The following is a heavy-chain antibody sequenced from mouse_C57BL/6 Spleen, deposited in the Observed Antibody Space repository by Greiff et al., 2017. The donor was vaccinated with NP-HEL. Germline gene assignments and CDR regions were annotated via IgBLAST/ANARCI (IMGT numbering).Heavy chain of an antibody. CDR3: ARQNDYCSSDAMDY. Sequence: EVQLQQSGAELVKPGASVKLSCTASGFNIKDYYMHWVKQRTEQGLEWIGRIDPEDGETKYGPKFQGKATITADTSTNTAYLQLCSLTSEDTAVYYCARQNDYCSSDAMDYWGQGTSVTVSS. V-gene: IGHV14-2*01. CDR2: IDPEDGET. CDR1: GFNIKDYY. D-gene: IGHD1-1*01. J-gene: IGHJ4*01.